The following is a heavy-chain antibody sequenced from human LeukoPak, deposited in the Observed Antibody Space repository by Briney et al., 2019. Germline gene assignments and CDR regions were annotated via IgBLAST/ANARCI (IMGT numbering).Heavy chain of an antibody. CDR3: AKDLLWTGSVDSNYYIDA. D-gene: IGHD3/OR15-3a*01. CDR2: ISGSGSGT. CDR1: GIRFDYNA. Sequence: GGSLRLSCAVCGIRFDYNALSWVRQAPGKGLEWLAGISGSGSGTDCADSVRGRFTISRDNSGNTLFLQMNSLRAEDTAVYYCAKDLLWTGSVDSNYYIDAWGKGTTVTVSS. J-gene: IGHJ6*03. V-gene: IGHV3-23*01.